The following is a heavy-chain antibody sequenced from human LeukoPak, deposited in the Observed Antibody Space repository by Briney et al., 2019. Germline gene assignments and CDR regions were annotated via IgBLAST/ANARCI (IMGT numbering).Heavy chain of an antibody. V-gene: IGHV4-59*01. J-gene: IGHJ4*02. Sequence: SETLSLTCTVSGGSIGTYSWNWIRQPPGKGREWMGYIDYSGTTNYHPSLKSRVTISVDTSKNQFSLKLSSVTAADTAVYYCARGVSIAPAQYGYWGQGTLVTVSS. CDR1: GGSIGTYS. CDR2: IDYSGTT. CDR3: ARGVSIAPAQYGY. D-gene: IGHD6-13*01.